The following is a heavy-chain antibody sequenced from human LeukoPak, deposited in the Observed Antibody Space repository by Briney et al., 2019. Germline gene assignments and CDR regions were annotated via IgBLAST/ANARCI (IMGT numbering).Heavy chain of an antibody. CDR1: GFTFSSYA. J-gene: IGHJ3*02. CDR2: ISGSGGST. CDR3: AKAEYYDFWSGQLLDAFDI. Sequence: GGSLRLSCAASGFTFSSYAMSWVRQAPGEGLEWVSAISGSGGSTYYADSVKGRFTISRDNSKNTLYLQMNSLRAEDTAVYYCAKAEYYDFWSGQLLDAFDIWGQGTMVTVSS. D-gene: IGHD3-3*01. V-gene: IGHV3-23*01.